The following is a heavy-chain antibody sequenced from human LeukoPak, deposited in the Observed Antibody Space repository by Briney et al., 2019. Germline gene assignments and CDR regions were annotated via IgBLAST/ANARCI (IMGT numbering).Heavy chain of an antibody. D-gene: IGHD3-3*02. Sequence: SETLSLTCTVSGGSISSSSYYWGWIRQPPGKGLEWIGRIYTSGSTNYNPSLKSRVTISVDTSKNQFSLKLSSVTAADTAVYYCARLVLDRAFDIWGQGTMVTVSS. J-gene: IGHJ3*02. CDR3: ARLVLDRAFDI. V-gene: IGHV4-39*07. CDR2: IYTSGST. CDR1: GGSISSSSYY.